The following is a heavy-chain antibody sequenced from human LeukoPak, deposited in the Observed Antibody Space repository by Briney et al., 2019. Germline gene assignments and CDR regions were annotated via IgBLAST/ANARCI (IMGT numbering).Heavy chain of an antibody. Sequence: SETLSLTCTVSGGSISSYYWSWIRQPPGKGLEWIGNIYYSGSTNYNPSLKSRVTISVDTSKNQFSLKLSSVTAADTAVYYCARVVNYYGSGSYYRTDAFDIWGQGTMVTVSS. CDR3: ARVVNYYGSGSYYRTDAFDI. V-gene: IGHV4-59*01. CDR1: GGSISSYY. J-gene: IGHJ3*02. CDR2: IYYSGST. D-gene: IGHD3-10*01.